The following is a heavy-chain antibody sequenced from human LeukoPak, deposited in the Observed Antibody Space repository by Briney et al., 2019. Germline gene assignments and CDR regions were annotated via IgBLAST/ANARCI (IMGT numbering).Heavy chain of an antibody. CDR1: GGSISSYY. V-gene: IGHV4-59*01. D-gene: IGHD6-13*01. J-gene: IGHJ4*02. CDR2: LYYSGST. Sequence: SETLSLTCTVSGGSISSYYWSWIRQPPGEGLEWIAYLYYSGSTNFNPSLKSRVTISVDTSKNQFSLKLSSVTAADTAVYYCAREVVQSAAAGPGPFDYWGQGTLVTVSS. CDR3: AREVVQSAAAGPGPFDY.